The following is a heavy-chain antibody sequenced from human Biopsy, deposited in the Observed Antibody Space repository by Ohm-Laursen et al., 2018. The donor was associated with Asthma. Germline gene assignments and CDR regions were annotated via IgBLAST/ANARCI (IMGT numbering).Heavy chain of an antibody. V-gene: IGHV3-30*18. J-gene: IGHJ4*02. Sequence: SLRLSCSASGFTFSNYGMHWVRQAPGKGLEWVAVISFYGSNKDFADSVKGRFTISRDNSKNTMYLEMNSLRAEDTAVYFCAKEVFPGWELRRGPDSWGQGTLVTVSA. CDR2: ISFYGSNK. D-gene: IGHD1-26*01. CDR1: GFTFSNYG. CDR3: AKEVFPGWELRRGPDS.